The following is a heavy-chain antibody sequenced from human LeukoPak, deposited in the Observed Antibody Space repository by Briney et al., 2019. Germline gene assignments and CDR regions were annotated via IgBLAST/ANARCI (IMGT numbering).Heavy chain of an antibody. CDR1: GGSISSSSYY. CDR2: IYYSGST. V-gene: IGHV4-39*01. CDR3: AKHLPQYSSGSPTPFGY. D-gene: IGHD6-19*01. J-gene: IGHJ4*02. Sequence: KTSQTLSLTCTVSGGSISSSSYYWGWIRQPPGKGLEWIGSIYYSGSTYYNPSLKSRVTISVDTSKNQFSLKLSSVTAADTAVYYCAKHLPQYSSGSPTPFGYWGQGTLVTVSS.